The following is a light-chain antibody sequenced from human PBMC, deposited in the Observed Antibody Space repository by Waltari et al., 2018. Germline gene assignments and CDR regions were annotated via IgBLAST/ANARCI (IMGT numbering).Light chain of an antibody. V-gene: IGKV3-20*01. CDR2: AAS. Sequence: EIVLTQSPGTLSLSPGETATLSCRARQSISRYLAWYPQKPGQAPRRLIYAASSRATGIADRFSGSGSGTDFSLTISRLEPEDFAVYYCQNHGRLPAMFGQGTKVEIK. J-gene: IGKJ1*01. CDR3: QNHGRLPAM. CDR1: QSISRY.